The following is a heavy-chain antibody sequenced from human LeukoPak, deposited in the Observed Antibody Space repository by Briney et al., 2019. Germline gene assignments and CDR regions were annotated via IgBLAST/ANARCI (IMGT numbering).Heavy chain of an antibody. Sequence: ASVKVSCKASGYTFTDYFIHWVRQAPGQGLEWMGPINPSGGFTKNAQKFQGRVTMTRDTNTVYMELSSLRSEDTAVYYCAKDGHTNGYYPAEWGQGTLVTVSS. CDR3: AKDGHTNGYYPAE. J-gene: IGHJ4*02. V-gene: IGHV1-46*01. D-gene: IGHD3-22*01. CDR2: INPSGGFT. CDR1: GYTFTDYF.